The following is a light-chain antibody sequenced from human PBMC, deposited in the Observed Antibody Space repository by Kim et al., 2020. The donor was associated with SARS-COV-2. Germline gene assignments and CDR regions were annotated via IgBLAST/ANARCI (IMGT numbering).Light chain of an antibody. CDR2: LSS. V-gene: IGKV2-28*01. CDR1: QSLIQTTGYNH. J-gene: IGKJ2*01. Sequence: EPTSISCRSSQSLIQTTGYNHLDWYLQKPGQSPQLLIYLSSIRASGVPDRFSGSGSGTDFSLTISRVEAEDVGVYYCMQALQAPYTFGQGTKLEI. CDR3: MQALQAPYT.